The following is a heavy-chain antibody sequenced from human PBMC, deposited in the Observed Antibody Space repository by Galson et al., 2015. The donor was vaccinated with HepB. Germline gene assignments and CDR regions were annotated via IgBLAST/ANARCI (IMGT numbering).Heavy chain of an antibody. CDR2: ISYDGSNK. D-gene: IGHD1-26*01. J-gene: IGHJ4*02. V-gene: IGHV3-30*04. CDR1: GFTFSSYA. Sequence: SLRLSCTASGFTFSSYAMHWVRQAPGKGLEWVAVISYDGSNKYYAESVKGRFTISRDNSKNTLYLQMNSLRAEDTAVYYCATRGRSPFDYWGQGTLVTVSS. CDR3: ATRGRSPFDY.